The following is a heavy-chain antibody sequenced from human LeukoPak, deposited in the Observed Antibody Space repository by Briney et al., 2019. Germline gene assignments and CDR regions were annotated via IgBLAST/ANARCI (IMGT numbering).Heavy chain of an antibody. Sequence: SETLSLTCTVSGGSISSSSYYWGWIRQPPGKGLEWIGSIYYSGSTYYNPSLKSRVTISVDTSKNQFSLKLSSVTAADTAVYYCARQEAVAGTYYYYMDVWGKGTTVTVSS. CDR1: GGSISSSSYY. J-gene: IGHJ6*03. V-gene: IGHV4-39*01. D-gene: IGHD6-19*01. CDR3: ARQEAVAGTYYYYMDV. CDR2: IYYSGST.